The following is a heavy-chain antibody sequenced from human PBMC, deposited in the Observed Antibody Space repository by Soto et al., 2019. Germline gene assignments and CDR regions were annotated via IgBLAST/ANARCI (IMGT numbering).Heavy chain of an antibody. V-gene: IGHV5-51*01. Sequence: GESLKISCKGSGYRFTNYWIAWVRQMPGKGLEYMGIIYPNDSDTRYSPSFRGQVTISADKSITTAYLQWSSLKASDTAMYYCARARYGATGTPALFDYWGQGTLVTVSS. CDR2: IYPNDSDT. D-gene: IGHD1-1*01. CDR1: GYRFTNYW. CDR3: ARARYGATGTPALFDY. J-gene: IGHJ4*02.